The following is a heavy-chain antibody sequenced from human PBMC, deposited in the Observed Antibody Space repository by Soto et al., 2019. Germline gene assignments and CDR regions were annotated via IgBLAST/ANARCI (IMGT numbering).Heavy chain of an antibody. CDR2: ILPIFGTA. J-gene: IGHJ6*02. Sequence: QVQLVRSGAEVKKPGSPVKVSCKASGGTFSSYAISWVRQAPGQGLEWMGGILPIFGTANYARKFQGRVMITADRSTSTAYMELSSLRSEDTAVYYCARASTLTVHCGSVSCPRMDVWGQGTTVTVSS. CDR3: ARASTLTVHCGSVSCPRMDV. V-gene: IGHV1-69*06. CDR1: GGTFSSYA. D-gene: IGHD2-2*01.